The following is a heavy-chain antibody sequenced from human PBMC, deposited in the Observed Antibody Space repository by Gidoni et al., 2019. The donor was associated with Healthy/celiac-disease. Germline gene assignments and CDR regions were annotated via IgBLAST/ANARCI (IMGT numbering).Heavy chain of an antibody. J-gene: IGHJ4*02. V-gene: IGHV3-23*01. CDR3: AKGAFSSGYYYEDY. CDR2: ISGSGGST. D-gene: IGHD3-22*01. Sequence: EVQLLESGGGLVQPGGSLRLSCAASGFTFSSYAMSWVRQAPGKGVEWFSAISGSGGSTYYADSVKGRFTISRDNSKNTLYLQMNSLRAEDTAVYYCAKGAFSSGYYYEDYWGQGTLVTVSS. CDR1: GFTFSSYA.